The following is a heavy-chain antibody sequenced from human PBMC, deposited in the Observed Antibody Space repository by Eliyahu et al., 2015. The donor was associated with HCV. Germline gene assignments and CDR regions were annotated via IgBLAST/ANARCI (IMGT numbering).Heavy chain of an antibody. Sequence: EVQLVESGGGLVQPGGSLRLSCAASEFTFSSYWMTWVRQAPGKGLEWVANINEDGSDKYYVDSVKGRFTISRDNAKNSLFLQMNSLRAEDTAVYYCARDLYRFFDLWGRGTLVTVSS. CDR2: INEDGSDK. CDR1: EFTFSSYW. V-gene: IGHV3-7*04. J-gene: IGHJ2*01. CDR3: ARDLYRFFDL. D-gene: IGHD2-2*02.